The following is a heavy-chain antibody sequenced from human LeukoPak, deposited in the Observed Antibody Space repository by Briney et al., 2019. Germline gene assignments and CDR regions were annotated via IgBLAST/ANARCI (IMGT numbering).Heavy chain of an antibody. CDR2: ISSSSSYI. V-gene: IGHV3-21*01. CDR1: GFTFSSYS. J-gene: IGHJ4*02. Sequence: PGGSLRLSCAASGFTFSSYSMNWVRQAPGKGLEWVSSISSSSSYINYADSVKGRFTISRDNAKNSLYLQMNSLRAEDTAVYYCARDGYFDWLFEFDYWGQGTLVTVSS. CDR3: ARDGYFDWLFEFDY. D-gene: IGHD3-9*01.